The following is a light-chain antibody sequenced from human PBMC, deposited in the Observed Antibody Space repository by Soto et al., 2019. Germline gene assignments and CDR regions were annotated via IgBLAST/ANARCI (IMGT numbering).Light chain of an antibody. V-gene: IGLV2-14*01. CDR2: EVS. J-gene: IGLJ3*02. CDR1: SSDIRTYKY. CDR3: SSYTTTKTVV. Sequence: QSALTQPASVSGSPGQSITISCTGTSSDIRTYKYVSWFQHHPGKAPKLIIFEVSNRPSGVSDRFTGIKSANTAYLTISGVQPEDEADYPCSSYTTTKTVVFGGGTKLTVL.